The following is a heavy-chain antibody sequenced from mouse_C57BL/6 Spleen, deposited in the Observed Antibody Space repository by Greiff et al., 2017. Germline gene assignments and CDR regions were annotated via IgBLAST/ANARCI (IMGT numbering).Heavy chain of an antibody. J-gene: IGHJ1*03. D-gene: IGHD1-1*01. V-gene: IGHV1-81*01. CDR3: ARWEDGSSYVNWYFDV. Sequence: QVQLKQSGAELARPGASVKLSCKASGYTFTSYGISWVKQRTGQGLEWIGEIYPRSGNTYYNEKFKGKATLTADKSSSTAYMELRSLTSEDSAVYFCARWEDGSSYVNWYFDVWGTGTTVTVSS. CDR1: GYTFTSYG. CDR2: IYPRSGNT.